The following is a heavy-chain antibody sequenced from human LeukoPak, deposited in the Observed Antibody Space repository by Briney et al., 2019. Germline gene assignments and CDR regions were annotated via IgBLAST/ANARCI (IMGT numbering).Heavy chain of an antibody. CDR3: ARDPGAPLRDYYYMDV. D-gene: IGHD3-10*01. CDR2: IIPIFGTA. J-gene: IGHJ6*03. Sequence: SVKVSCKASGGTFRSYAVSWVRQAPGQGLEWMGGIIPIFGTANYAQKFQGRVTITADESTSTAYMELSSLRSEDTAVYYCARDPGAPLRDYYYMDVWGKGTTVTVSS. CDR1: GGTFRSYA. V-gene: IGHV1-69*13.